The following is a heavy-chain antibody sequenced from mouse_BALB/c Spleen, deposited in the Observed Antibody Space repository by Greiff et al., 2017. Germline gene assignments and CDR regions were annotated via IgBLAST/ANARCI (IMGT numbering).Heavy chain of an antibody. D-gene: IGHD2-1*01. CDR1: GYTFTSYW. Sequence: QVQLQQSGDDLVKPGASVKLSCKASGYTFTSYWMQWVKQRPGQGLEWIGAIYPGDGDTRYTQKFKGKATLTADKSSSTAYMQLSSLASEDSAVYYCARSIYYGNYSYFDYWGQGTTLTVSS. V-gene: IGHV1-87*01. CDR3: ARSIYYGNYSYFDY. CDR2: IYPGDGDT. J-gene: IGHJ2*01.